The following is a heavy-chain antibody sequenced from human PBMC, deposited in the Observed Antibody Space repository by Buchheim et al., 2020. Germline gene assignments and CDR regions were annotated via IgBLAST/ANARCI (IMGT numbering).Heavy chain of an antibody. V-gene: IGHV3-33*01. D-gene: IGHD3-22*01. Sequence: QVQLVESGGGVVQPGRSLRLSCAASRFTFSSYGMHWVRQAPGKGLEWVAVIWYDGSHKYYADSVKGRFTISRDNSKNTLYLQMNSLRAEDTAVYYCARDPLYYYESSGYFFDYWGQGTL. J-gene: IGHJ4*02. CDR1: RFTFSSYG. CDR2: IWYDGSHK. CDR3: ARDPLYYYESSGYFFDY.